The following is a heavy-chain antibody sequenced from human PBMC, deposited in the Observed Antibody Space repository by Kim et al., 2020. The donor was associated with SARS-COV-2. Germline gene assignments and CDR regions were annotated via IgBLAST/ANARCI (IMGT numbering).Heavy chain of an antibody. CDR2: IYYSGST. V-gene: IGHV4-59*08. CDR1: GGSISSYY. J-gene: IGHJ5*02. CDR3: ARLGISSSPLDP. D-gene: IGHD6-6*01. Sequence: SETLSLTCTVSGGSISSYYWSWIRQPPGKGLEWIGYIYYSGSTNYNPSLKSRVTISVDTSKNQFSLKLSSVIAADTAVYYCARLGISSSPLDPWGQGTL.